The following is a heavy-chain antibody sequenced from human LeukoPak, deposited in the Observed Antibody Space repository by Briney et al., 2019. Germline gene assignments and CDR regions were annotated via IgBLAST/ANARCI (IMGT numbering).Heavy chain of an antibody. D-gene: IGHD1-26*01. J-gene: IGHJ4*02. V-gene: IGHV3-15*01. CDR1: RFTFINAW. CDR3: TTVDLSGSYYYFDY. Sequence: GGSLRLSRVPSRFTFINAWLSGVRPAPRKGLEWVGRIKSKTDGAPTDHAAPVKGRFTISEDNSKNTLYLQMNSLKTEDTAVYYCTTVDLSGSYYYFDYWGQGTLVTVSS. CDR2: IKSKTDGAPT.